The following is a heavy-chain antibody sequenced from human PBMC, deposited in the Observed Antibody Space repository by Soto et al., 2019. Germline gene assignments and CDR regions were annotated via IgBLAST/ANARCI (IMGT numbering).Heavy chain of an antibody. V-gene: IGHV3-23*01. CDR3: VYCSGGTCTTFAMDV. CDR2: ISRGGDRT. D-gene: IGHD2-15*01. J-gene: IGHJ6*02. Sequence: GGSLRLSCAASGLTFSNSAMHWVRQGPGRGPEWVSGISRGGDRTFYPDSVKGRFTVSRDNSKNTVYLQMNDLRAEDTAVYYCVYCSGGTCTTFAMDVWGQGTTVTVSS. CDR1: GLTFSNSA.